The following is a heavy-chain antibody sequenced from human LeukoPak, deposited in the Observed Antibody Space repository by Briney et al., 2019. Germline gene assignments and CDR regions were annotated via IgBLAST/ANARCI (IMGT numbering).Heavy chain of an antibody. CDR2: INPNSGGT. CDR3: ARGSLSYYDSSGYSDY. CDR1: GYTFTGYY. Sequence: WASVKVSCKASGYTFTGYYMHWVRQAPGQGLEWMGWINPNSGGTNYAQKFQGRVTMTRDTSISTAYMELSRLRSDDTAVYYCARGSLSYYDSSGYSDYWGQGTLVTVSS. V-gene: IGHV1-2*02. J-gene: IGHJ4*02. D-gene: IGHD3-22*01.